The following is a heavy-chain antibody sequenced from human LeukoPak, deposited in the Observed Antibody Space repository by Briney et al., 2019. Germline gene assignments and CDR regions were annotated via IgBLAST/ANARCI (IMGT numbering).Heavy chain of an antibody. V-gene: IGHV4-61*02. CDR1: GGSISSGSYY. D-gene: IGHD5-12*01. J-gene: IGHJ4*02. CDR2: IYTSGST. Sequence: SQTLSLTCTVPGGSISSGSYYWSWIRQPAGKGLEWIGRIYTSGSTNYNPSLKSRVTISVDTSKNQFSLKLSSVTAADTAVYYCARVSGYDWESFYDYWGQGSLVTVSS. CDR3: ARVSGYDWESFYDY.